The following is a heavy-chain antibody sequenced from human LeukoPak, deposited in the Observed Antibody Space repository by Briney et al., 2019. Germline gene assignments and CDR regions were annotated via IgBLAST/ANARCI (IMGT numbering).Heavy chain of an antibody. Sequence: KPSQTLSLTCAISGDSVSSNSAAWNWIRQSPSRGLEWLGRTYYRSKWYNDYAVSVKSGITINPDTSKNQFSLQLNSVTPEDTAVYYCARGEYQLLYYYYYGMDVWGQGTTVTVSS. CDR3: ARGEYQLLYYYYYGMDV. CDR2: TYYRSKWYN. D-gene: IGHD2-2*01. V-gene: IGHV6-1*01. CDR1: GDSVSSNSAA. J-gene: IGHJ6*02.